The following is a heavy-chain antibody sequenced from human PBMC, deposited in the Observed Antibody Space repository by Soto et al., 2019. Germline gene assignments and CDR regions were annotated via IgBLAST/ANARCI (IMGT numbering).Heavy chain of an antibody. CDR3: ARERWGDYGLDV. Sequence: ASVKVSCKASGYTFTNYAMHLVRQAPGQSLECMGWINADNGYTKYSQKFQGRVTISRDTSASTAYMELSSLRSEDTAVYYCARERWGDYGLDVWGQETTVTVAS. V-gene: IGHV1-3*01. J-gene: IGHJ6*02. D-gene: IGHD3-16*01. CDR1: GYTFTNYA. CDR2: INADNGYT.